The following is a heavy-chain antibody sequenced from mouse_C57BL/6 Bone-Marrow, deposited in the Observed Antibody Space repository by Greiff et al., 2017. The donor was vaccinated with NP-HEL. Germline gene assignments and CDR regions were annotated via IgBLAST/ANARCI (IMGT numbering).Heavy chain of an antibody. CDR2: IYPRSGNT. J-gene: IGHJ4*01. CDR3: AKTGFYAMDY. Sequence: QVQLQQSGAELARPGASVKLSCKASGYNFTSYGISWVKQRTGQGLEWIGEIYPRSGNTYYNEKFKGKATLTADKSSSTAYMELRSLTSEDSAVYFCAKTGFYAMDYWGQGTSVTVSS. D-gene: IGHD4-1*01. CDR1: GYNFTSYG. V-gene: IGHV1-81*01.